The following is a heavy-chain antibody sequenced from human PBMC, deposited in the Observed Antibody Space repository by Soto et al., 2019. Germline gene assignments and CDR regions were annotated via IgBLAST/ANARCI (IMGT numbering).Heavy chain of an antibody. CDR3: ARDVLRRAYYDSSGYYDY. V-gene: IGHV1-2*02. CDR2: INPNSGGT. CDR1: GYTFTGYY. Sequence: GASVKVSCKASGYTFTGYYMHWVRQAPGQGLEWMGWINPNSGGTNYAQKFQGRVTMTRDTSISTAYMELSRLRSDDTAMYYCARDVLRRAYYDSSGYYDYWGQGTLVTVSS. D-gene: IGHD3-22*01. J-gene: IGHJ4*02.